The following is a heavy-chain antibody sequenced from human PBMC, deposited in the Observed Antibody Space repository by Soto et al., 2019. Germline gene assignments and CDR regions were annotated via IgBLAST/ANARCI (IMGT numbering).Heavy chain of an antibody. J-gene: IGHJ4*02. CDR3: TRAVGPFDY. V-gene: IGHV3-33*01. CDR1: GFTFSTYG. D-gene: IGHD1-26*01. Sequence: PGGSLRLSCAASGFTFSTYGMPWVRQAPGMGLEWVAVIWYDGSHKDYADSVKGRFTISRDNSKNTLYLQMNSLRVEDTAVYYCTRAVGPFDYWGQGTLVTVSS. CDR2: IWYDGSHK.